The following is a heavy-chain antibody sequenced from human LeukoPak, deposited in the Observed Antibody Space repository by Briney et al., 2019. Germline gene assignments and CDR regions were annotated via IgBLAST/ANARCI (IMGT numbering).Heavy chain of an antibody. D-gene: IGHD3-10*01. V-gene: IGHV4-59*11. CDR3: ARGGVLLWFGEPLNWFDP. CDR2: IYNSGST. J-gene: IGHJ5*02. Sequence: SETLSLTCTVSGGSIRSHYWNWIRKPPGKGLEWFGFIYNSGSTIYNPSLKSRVTISVDTSENQFSLKLSSVTAADTAVYYCARGGVLLWFGEPLNWFDPWGQGTLVTVSS. CDR1: GGSIRSHY.